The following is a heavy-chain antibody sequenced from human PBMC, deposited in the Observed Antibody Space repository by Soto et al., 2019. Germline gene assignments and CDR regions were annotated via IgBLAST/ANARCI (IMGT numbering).Heavy chain of an antibody. CDR2: ISSSSSTI. CDR1: GFTFSSYG. Sequence: SLRLSCAASGFTFSSYGMHWVRQAPGKGLEWVSYISSSSSTIYYADSGRGRFTISRDNAKNSLFLQMNSLRAEDTAVYYCARSPDSSGYYPRRYYYGMDVWGQGTTVTVSS. D-gene: IGHD3-22*01. V-gene: IGHV3-48*04. J-gene: IGHJ6*02. CDR3: ARSPDSSGYYPRRYYYGMDV.